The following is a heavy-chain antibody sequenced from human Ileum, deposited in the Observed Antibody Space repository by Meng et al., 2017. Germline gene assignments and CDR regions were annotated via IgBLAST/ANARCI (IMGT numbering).Heavy chain of an antibody. J-gene: IGHJ4*02. V-gene: IGHV4-4*02. CDR2: MNLGGSP. CDR1: GRSITSSEW. CDR3: AHIFDS. Sequence: VALAGAGPGLVALSGRVPLTFVGSGRSITSSEWWSWVRQPPGKGLEWIAEMNLGGSPNYNPSLKSRVTMSVDKSNDYLSLQLTSVTAADTAVYYCAHIFDSWGQGTLVTVSS.